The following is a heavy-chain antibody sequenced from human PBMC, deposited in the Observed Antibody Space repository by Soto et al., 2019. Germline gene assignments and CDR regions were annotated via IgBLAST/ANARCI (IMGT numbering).Heavy chain of an antibody. CDR2: IWYDGSNK. D-gene: IGHD3-16*01. Sequence: PGGSLRLSCAASRFTFSSYGMHWVRQAPGKGLEWVAVIWYDGSNKYYADSVKGRFTISRDNSKNTLYLQVNSLRAEDTAVYYCAREQDLTTMNTRYYYGLDVWGQGTTVTVSS. CDR1: RFTFSSYG. J-gene: IGHJ6*02. CDR3: AREQDLTTMNTRYYYGLDV. V-gene: IGHV3-33*01.